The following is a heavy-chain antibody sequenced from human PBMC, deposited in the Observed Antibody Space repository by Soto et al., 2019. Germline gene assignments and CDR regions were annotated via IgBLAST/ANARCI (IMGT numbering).Heavy chain of an antibody. CDR3: ARSVGANCSGGSCSKDY. CDR2: INHSGST. J-gene: IGHJ4*02. V-gene: IGHV4-34*01. Sequence: SETLSLTCAVYGGSFSGYYWSWIRQPPGKGLEWIGEINHSGSTNYNPSLKSRVTISVDTPKNQFSLKLSSVTAADTAVYYCARSVGANCSGGSCSKDYWGQGTLVTVSS. D-gene: IGHD2-15*01. CDR1: GGSFSGYY.